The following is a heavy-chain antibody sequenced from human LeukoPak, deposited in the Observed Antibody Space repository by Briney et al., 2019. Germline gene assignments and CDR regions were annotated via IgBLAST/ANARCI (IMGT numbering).Heavy chain of an antibody. Sequence: SETLSLTCTVSGGSISSYYWSWIRQPPGKGLEWIGEINHSGSTNYNPSLKSRVTISVDTSKNQFSLKLSSVTAADTAVYYCARGQDSSSSGMDYWGQGTLVTVSS. D-gene: IGHD6-6*01. J-gene: IGHJ4*02. CDR2: INHSGST. CDR3: ARGQDSSSSGMDY. CDR1: GGSISSYY. V-gene: IGHV4-34*01.